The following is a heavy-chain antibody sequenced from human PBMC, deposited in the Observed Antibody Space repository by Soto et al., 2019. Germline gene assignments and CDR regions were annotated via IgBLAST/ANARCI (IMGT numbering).Heavy chain of an antibody. J-gene: IGHJ6*03. V-gene: IGHV6-1*01. D-gene: IGHD3-22*01. CDR1: GDSVSSNSAA. CDR3: AGGGSIVVATQRLMDV. CDR2: TYYRSKWYN. Sequence: SQTLSLTCAISGDSVSSNSAAWNWIRQSPSRGLEWLGRTYYRSKWYNDYAVSVKSRITINPDTQKNQFSLQLSSVTVADTAFYYCAGGGSIVVATQRLMDVWGKGTTVTVSS.